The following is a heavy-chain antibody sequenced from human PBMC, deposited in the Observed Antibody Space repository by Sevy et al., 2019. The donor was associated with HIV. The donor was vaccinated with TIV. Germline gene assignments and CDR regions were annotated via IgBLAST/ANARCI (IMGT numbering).Heavy chain of an antibody. V-gene: IGHV1-18*01. Sequence: ASVKVSCRASGYTFRSYGISWVRQAPGQGLEWMGWISPYTGDTDFAQKVQGGVSMTSDTSTSTAYMELRSLRSDDTAVYYGARDKPQGVVVLPGAMWGGVDYWGQGTLVTVSS. J-gene: IGHJ4*02. CDR2: ISPYTGDT. CDR1: GYTFRSYG. CDR3: ARDKPQGVVVLPGAMWGGVDY. D-gene: IGHD2-2*01.